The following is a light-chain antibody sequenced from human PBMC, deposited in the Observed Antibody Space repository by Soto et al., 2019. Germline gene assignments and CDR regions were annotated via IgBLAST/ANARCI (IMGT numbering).Light chain of an antibody. CDR1: QGVSRK. CDR3: QQYYTWPIT. CDR2: GAS. V-gene: IGKV3-15*01. Sequence: EIVMTQSPATLSVAPGERVTFSCRASQGVSRKLAWYQHKPGQAPRLLISGASTGATGIPARFSGSGSGTEFTLTISSLQSEYCAIYYCQQYYTWPITFGGGTKVEIK. J-gene: IGKJ4*01.